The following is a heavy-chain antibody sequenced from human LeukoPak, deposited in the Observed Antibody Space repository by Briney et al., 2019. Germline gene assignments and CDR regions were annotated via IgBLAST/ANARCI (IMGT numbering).Heavy chain of an antibody. Sequence: GASVKVSCKASGYTFTSHGISWVRQAPGQGLEWMGWISAYNGNTNYAQKLQGRVTMTTDTSTSTAYMELRSLRSDDTAVYYCARAVWGYYDSSGYPHYYYYYMDVWGKGTTVTVSS. CDR2: ISAYNGNT. CDR1: GYTFTSHG. V-gene: IGHV1-18*01. J-gene: IGHJ6*03. CDR3: ARAVWGYYDSSGYPHYYYYYMDV. D-gene: IGHD3-22*01.